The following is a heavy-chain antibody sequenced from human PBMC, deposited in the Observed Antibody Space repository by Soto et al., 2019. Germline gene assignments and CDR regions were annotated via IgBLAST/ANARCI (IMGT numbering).Heavy chain of an antibody. CDR3: ARGSRYFDL. CDR1: GVSFSGYY. J-gene: IGHJ2*01. CDR2: ISLNADT. V-gene: IGHV4-34*01. Sequence: SETLSLTCALYGVSFSGYYWSGIRQPPGKGLELIQEISLNADTTYNPSLKSRVTISVDMSKNQFSLNLSSVTAAYTAVYYCARGSRYFDLWGRGTLVTVSS.